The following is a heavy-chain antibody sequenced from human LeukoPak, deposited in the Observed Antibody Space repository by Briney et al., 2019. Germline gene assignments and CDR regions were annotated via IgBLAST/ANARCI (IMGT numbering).Heavy chain of an antibody. J-gene: IGHJ5*02. D-gene: IGHD3-16*01. Sequence: SETLSLTCAVYGGSFSGYYWSWIRQPPGKGLEWIGEINHSGSTNYNPSLKSRVTISVDTSKNQFSLKLSSVTAADTAVYYCARHRPGERRFDPWGQGTLVTVSS. V-gene: IGHV4-34*01. CDR3: ARHRPGERRFDP. CDR2: INHSGST. CDR1: GGSFSGYY.